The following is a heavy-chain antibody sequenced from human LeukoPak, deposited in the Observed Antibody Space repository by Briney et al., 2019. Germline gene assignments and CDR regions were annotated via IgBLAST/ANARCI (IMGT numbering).Heavy chain of an antibody. D-gene: IGHD1-7*01. CDR1: GFTSSDYY. J-gene: IGHJ4*02. CDR2: ISSSGSTR. V-gene: IGHV3-11*04. CDR3: ARNWNSAFD. Sequence: GGSLRLSCAASGFTSSDYYMSWIRQAPGKGLEWVSYISSSGSTRHYADSVKGRFTISRDSAKKSLYLQMNSLGAEDTAVYYCARNWNSAFDWGQGTLVTVSS.